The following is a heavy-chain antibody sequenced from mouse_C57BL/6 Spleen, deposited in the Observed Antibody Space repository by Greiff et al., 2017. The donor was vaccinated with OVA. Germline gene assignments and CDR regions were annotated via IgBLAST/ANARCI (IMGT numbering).Heavy chain of an antibody. Sequence: VQLQQSGAELVRPGASVKLSCTASGFNIKDDYMHWVKQRPEQGLEWIGWIVPENGDTEYASKFQGKATITADTSSNTAYLQLSSLTSEDTAVYYCTTDYSNLAYWGQGTLVTVSA. D-gene: IGHD2-5*01. CDR1: GFNIKDDY. J-gene: IGHJ3*01. CDR3: TTDYSNLAY. V-gene: IGHV14-4*01. CDR2: IVPENGDT.